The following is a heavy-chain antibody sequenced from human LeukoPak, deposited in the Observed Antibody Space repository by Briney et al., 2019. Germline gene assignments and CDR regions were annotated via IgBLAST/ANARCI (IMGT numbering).Heavy chain of an antibody. CDR3: ARDPSLRGNAFDI. V-gene: IGHV1-69*05. CDR1: GGTFSSYV. J-gene: IGHJ3*02. CDR2: IIPIFGKA. Sequence: SVKVSCKASGGTFSSYVISWVRQAPGQGLEWMGRIIPIFGKANYAQMFQGRVTITTDESTSTAYMELSSLRSEDTAVYYCARDPSLRGNAFDIWGQGTMVTVSS. D-gene: IGHD3-16*02.